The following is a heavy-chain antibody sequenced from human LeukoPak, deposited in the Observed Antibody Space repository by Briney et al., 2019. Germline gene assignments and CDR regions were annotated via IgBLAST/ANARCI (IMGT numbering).Heavy chain of an antibody. J-gene: IGHJ4*02. CDR2: IHPDSSDK. Sequence: PGGSLRLSCEASGFTFRHSWLSWLRQTPGKGLEWVANIHPDSSDKFYVDSMEGRFTISRDNTKNSLYLQIDNARLDDTGLYYCTRLPRETAGDYWGQGVPVIVSS. CDR1: GFTFRHSW. CDR3: TRLPRETAGDY. V-gene: IGHV3-7*03. D-gene: IGHD1-14*01.